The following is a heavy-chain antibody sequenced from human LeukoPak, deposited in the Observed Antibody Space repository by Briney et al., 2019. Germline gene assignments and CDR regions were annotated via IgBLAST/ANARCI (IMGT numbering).Heavy chain of an antibody. CDR1: GDNFSNYW. D-gene: IGHD6-13*01. CDR3: ARLQVVTLQQLTHWYFDL. V-gene: IGHV5-51*01. Sequence: PGESLKISCKGSGDNFSNYWIGWVRQMPGKGLEWMGIINPGDSDTRYSPSFQGQVTISVDKSISIAYLQWSSLKASDTAMYYCARLQVVTLQQLTHWYFDLWGRGTLVTVSS. J-gene: IGHJ2*01. CDR2: INPGDSDT.